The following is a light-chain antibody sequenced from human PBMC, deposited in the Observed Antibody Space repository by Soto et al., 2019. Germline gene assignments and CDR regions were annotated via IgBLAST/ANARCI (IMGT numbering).Light chain of an antibody. CDR2: GIS. CDR1: HTISSSY. Sequence: EIVLTQSPGTLSLSPGERATLSCRASHTISSSYLAWYQQKPGQAPRLLMYGISRRATGIPDRFSGSGSGTDFTLTITRLEPEDFAVYYCQQYVTSSPRTFGQGSMVDIK. V-gene: IGKV3-20*01. CDR3: QQYVTSSPRT. J-gene: IGKJ1*01.